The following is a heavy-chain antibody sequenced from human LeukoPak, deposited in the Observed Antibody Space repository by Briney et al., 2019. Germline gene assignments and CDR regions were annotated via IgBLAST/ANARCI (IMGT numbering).Heavy chain of an antibody. Sequence: SETLSLTCTVSGGSISSYYWSWIRQPPGKGLEWIGYIYYSGSTNYNPSLRSRVTISVDTSKNQFSLKLSSVTAADTAVYYCARDSMVRGQKQGYFDYWGQGTLVTVSS. CDR1: GGSISSYY. CDR2: IYYSGST. J-gene: IGHJ4*02. V-gene: IGHV4-59*01. CDR3: ARDSMVRGQKQGYFDY. D-gene: IGHD3-10*01.